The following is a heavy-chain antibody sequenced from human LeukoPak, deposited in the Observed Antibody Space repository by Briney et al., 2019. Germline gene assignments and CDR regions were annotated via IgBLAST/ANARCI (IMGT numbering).Heavy chain of an antibody. Sequence: SETLSLTCAVYGGSFSGYYWSWIRQPPGKGLEWIGEINHNGSTNYNPSLKSRVTISVDTSKNQFSLKLSSVTAADTAVYYCARDVSSWLDNWGQGTLVTVSS. CDR2: INHNGST. CDR1: GGSFSGYY. D-gene: IGHD6-13*01. V-gene: IGHV4-34*01. CDR3: ARDVSSWLDN. J-gene: IGHJ4*02.